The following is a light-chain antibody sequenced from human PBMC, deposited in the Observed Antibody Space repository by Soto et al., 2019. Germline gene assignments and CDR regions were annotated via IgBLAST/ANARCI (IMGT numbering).Light chain of an antibody. CDR1: QGIKNY. CDR3: QRYYNAPFT. CDR2: AAS. J-gene: IGKJ4*01. Sequence: DIPVTQHPSSLSASVGDRVTITCRASQGIKNYLAWYQQKPGETPKLLIYAASTLESGIPPRFSGSGSGTDFTLTINNLQPEDVANYYCQRYYNAPFTFGGGTKVEIK. V-gene: IGKV1-27*01.